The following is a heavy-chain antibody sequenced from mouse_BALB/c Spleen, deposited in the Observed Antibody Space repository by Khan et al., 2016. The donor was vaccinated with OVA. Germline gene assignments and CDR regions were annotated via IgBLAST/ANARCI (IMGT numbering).Heavy chain of an antibody. CDR3: ARGNYDGSSSWFGY. J-gene: IGHJ3*01. CDR2: ILPGSGRN. V-gene: IGHV1-9*01. D-gene: IGHD1-1*01. CDR1: GYTFSSYW. Sequence: QVQLQQPGAELMKPGASVKISCKATGYTFSSYWIEWVKQRPGHGLEWIGEILPGSGRNNYNEKFKGKATFTADTSSTTAYMQLSSLTSEDSAVYYCARGNYDGSSSWFGYWGQGTLVTVSA.